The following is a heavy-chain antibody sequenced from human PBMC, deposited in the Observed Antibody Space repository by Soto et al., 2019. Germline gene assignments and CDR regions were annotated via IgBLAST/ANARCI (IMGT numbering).Heavy chain of an antibody. V-gene: IGHV4-39*01. Sequence: PSETLSLTCTVSGGSISSSSYYWGWIRQPPGKGLEWIGSTYYSGSTYYNPSLKSRVTISVDTSKNQFSLKLSSVTAADTAVYYCASHIVVVRSVWFDPWGQGTLVTVSS. CDR3: ASHIVVVRSVWFDP. CDR1: GGSISSSSYY. CDR2: TYYSGST. J-gene: IGHJ5*02. D-gene: IGHD2-2*01.